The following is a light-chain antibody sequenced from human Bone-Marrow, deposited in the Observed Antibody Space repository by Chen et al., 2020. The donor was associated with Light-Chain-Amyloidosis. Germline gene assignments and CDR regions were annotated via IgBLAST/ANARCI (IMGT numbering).Light chain of an antibody. CDR3: QQYGSSPQT. J-gene: IGKJ2*01. CDR1: QNVNTRF. CDR2: AAS. V-gene: IGKV3-20*01. Sequence: EIVLTQSPGTLSLSPGESATLSCRASQNVNTRFLAWYQQKPGQAPRLLIYAASSRATGIPDRFRATGSGTDFTLSISRLEPEDFAVYYCQQYGSSPQTFGQGTKLEI.